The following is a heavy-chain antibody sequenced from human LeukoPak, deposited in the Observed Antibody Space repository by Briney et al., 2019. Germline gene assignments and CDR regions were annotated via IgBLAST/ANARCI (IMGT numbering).Heavy chain of an antibody. CDR1: GGSISSGGYY. J-gene: IGHJ6*02. D-gene: IGHD3-3*01. CDR3: ARDWYYDFWSGYSGVERHYYYYYGMDV. CDR2: INHSGST. V-gene: IGHV4-39*07. Sequence: SETLSLTCTVSGGSISSGGYYWSWIRQPPGKGLEWVGEINHSGSTNYNPSLKSRVTISVDTSKNQFSLKLSSVTAADTAVYYCARDWYYDFWSGYSGVERHYYYYYGMDVWGQGTTVTVSS.